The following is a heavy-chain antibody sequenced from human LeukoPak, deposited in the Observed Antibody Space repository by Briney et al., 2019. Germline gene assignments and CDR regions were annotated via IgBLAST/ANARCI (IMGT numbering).Heavy chain of an antibody. Sequence: PSETLSLTCAVYGGSFSGYYWGWIRQPPGKGLEWIGSIYYSGSTYYNPSLKSRVTISVDTSKNQFSLKLSSVTAADTAVYYCARVDLGYCSSTSCQPAPFGYYYYYMDVWGKGTTVTVSS. CDR2: IYYSGST. CDR3: ARVDLGYCSSTSCQPAPFGYYYYYMDV. V-gene: IGHV4-34*01. J-gene: IGHJ6*03. D-gene: IGHD2-2*01. CDR1: GGSFSGYY.